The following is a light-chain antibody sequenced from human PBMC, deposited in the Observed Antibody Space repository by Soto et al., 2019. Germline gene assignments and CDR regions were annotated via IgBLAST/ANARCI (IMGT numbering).Light chain of an antibody. CDR3: AAWDDSLNGHA. Sequence: QSALTQPHSASGTPGQRVTISCSGSSSNIGTSSVYWFQQLPGTAPKLLISTTNQPPSGVPERFSGSKSGTSASLAISGLQSEDEADYYCAAWDDSLNGHAFGTGTKVTVL. CDR2: TTN. CDR1: SSNIGTSS. J-gene: IGLJ1*01. V-gene: IGLV1-44*01.